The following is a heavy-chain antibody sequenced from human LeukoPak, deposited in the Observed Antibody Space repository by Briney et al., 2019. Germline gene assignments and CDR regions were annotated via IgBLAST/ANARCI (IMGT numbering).Heavy chain of an antibody. CDR1: GFTFSSYE. J-gene: IGHJ4*02. V-gene: IGHV3-23*01. CDR2: MTGSGGST. CDR3: AKLPTGSHFDY. D-gene: IGHD3-10*01. Sequence: PGGSLRLSCAASGFTFSSYEMNWVRQAPGKGLEWVSTMTGSGGSTNYADSVKGRFTISRDNSQHTLYLQMNSLRAEDTAVYYCAKLPTGSHFDYWGQGTLVTVSS.